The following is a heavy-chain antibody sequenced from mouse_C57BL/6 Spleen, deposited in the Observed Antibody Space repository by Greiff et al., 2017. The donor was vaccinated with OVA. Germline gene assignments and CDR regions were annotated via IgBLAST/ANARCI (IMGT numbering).Heavy chain of an antibody. J-gene: IGHJ2*01. CDR3: ARGRDGGYYFDD. V-gene: IGHV5-4*03. CDR2: ISDGGSYT. D-gene: IGHD3-3*01. CDR1: GFTFSSYA. Sequence: EVKLVESGGGLVKPGGSLKLSCAASGFTFSSYAMSWVSQTPEKRLEWVATISDGGSYTYYPDNLKSRFTISRDHSKNTLYLQMCDLKSEDTAMYYCARGRDGGYYFDDWGQGTTLTVSS.